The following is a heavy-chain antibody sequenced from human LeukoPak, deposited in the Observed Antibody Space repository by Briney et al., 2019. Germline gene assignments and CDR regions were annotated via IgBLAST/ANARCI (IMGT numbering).Heavy chain of an antibody. CDR1: GGTFSSYA. D-gene: IGHD5-18*01. J-gene: IGHJ4*02. V-gene: IGHV1-69*04. Sequence: SVKVSCKASGGTFSSYAISWVRQAPGQGLEWMGRIIPILGIANYAQKFQGRVTMTRDTSTSTVYMELSSLRSEDTAVYYCARAGVLGYSYGFDYWGQGTLVTVSS. CDR3: ARAGVLGYSYGFDY. CDR2: IIPILGIA.